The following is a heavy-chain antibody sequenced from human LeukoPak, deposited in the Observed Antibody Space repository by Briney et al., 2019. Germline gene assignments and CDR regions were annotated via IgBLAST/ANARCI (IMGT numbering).Heavy chain of an antibody. J-gene: IGHJ4*02. CDR1: GFTFSGYA. Sequence: GGTLRLSCAVSGFTFSGYAMSWVRQAPGKGLEWVSAISGSGGSTYYTDSEKGRFTISRDIANNTLYLQMNGLRAEDTAVYYCAKGVYTWYYFDYWGQGTLVTVSS. D-gene: IGHD3-16*01. V-gene: IGHV3-23*01. CDR3: AKGVYTWYYFDY. CDR2: ISGSGGST.